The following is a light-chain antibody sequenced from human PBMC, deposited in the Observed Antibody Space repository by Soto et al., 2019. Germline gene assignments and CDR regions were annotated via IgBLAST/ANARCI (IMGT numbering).Light chain of an antibody. CDR1: QGIGSW. J-gene: IGKJ1*01. V-gene: IGKV1-12*01. CDR2: SVS. CDR3: QQGSTFPT. Sequence: DIEMTKSPSFVSASVGDRVSITCRASQGIGSWLAWYQQKPGTAPKLLIYSVSSLQSGVPSRFSGSGSGTDFTLTIGSLQPEDFATYYCQQGSTFPTFGQGTKVDI.